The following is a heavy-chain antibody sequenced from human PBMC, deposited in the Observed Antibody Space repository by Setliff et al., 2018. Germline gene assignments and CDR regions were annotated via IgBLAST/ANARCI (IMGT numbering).Heavy chain of an antibody. Sequence: SETLSLTCNVYGGSFDTYYWSWIRQPPGKGLEWFGEINQSGSGDYNPSFKGRVTISVDTSKKQLSLTLTSVTAADTALYYCRQAVVGRDVFDIWGQGTVVTVSS. J-gene: IGHJ3*02. D-gene: IGHD1-1*01. CDR2: INQSGSG. CDR1: GGSFDTYY. V-gene: IGHV4-34*01. CDR3: RQAVVGRDVFDI.